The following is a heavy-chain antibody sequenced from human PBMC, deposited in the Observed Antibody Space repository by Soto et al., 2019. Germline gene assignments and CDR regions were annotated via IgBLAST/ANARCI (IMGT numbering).Heavy chain of an antibody. CDR2: IYWDDDR. Sequence: QITLKESGPALVKPTQTLTLTCTFSGFSLTTRGVGVGWIRQPPRKALEWLALIYWDDDRRYSPSLKSRLTIPKDTSKTQVVLTMTNMGPVDTATYYCAHRRTGDLIDYLGQGTLVTVSS. D-gene: IGHD2-21*01. V-gene: IGHV2-5*02. CDR3: AHRRTGDLIDY. CDR1: GFSLTTRGVG. J-gene: IGHJ4*02.